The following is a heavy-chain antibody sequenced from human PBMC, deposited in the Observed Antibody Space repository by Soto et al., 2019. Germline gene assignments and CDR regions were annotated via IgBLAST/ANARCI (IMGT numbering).Heavy chain of an antibody. V-gene: IGHV6-1*01. CDR1: GDSVSSNSAG. D-gene: IGHD1-1*01. J-gene: IGHJ5*02. Sequence: SQTLSLTCVISGDSVSSNSAGWNWIRQSPSRGLEWLGRTFYRSKWYNDYAVSLKGRISINADTSKNQFSLQLNSVTPEGTAVYYCAKEEVEKLPAFAPWGEGTLVTVS. CDR2: TFYRSKWYN. CDR3: AKEEVEKLPAFAP.